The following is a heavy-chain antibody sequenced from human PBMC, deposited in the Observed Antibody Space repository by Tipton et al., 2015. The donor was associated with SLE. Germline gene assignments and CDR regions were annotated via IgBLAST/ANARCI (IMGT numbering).Heavy chain of an antibody. V-gene: IGHV4-34*01. CDR1: GGSFSGHY. J-gene: IGHJ2*01. D-gene: IGHD4-11*01. CDR3: ARKFLNPVTTVHYYFDL. CDR2: INHRGFD. Sequence: TLSLTCAVYGGSFSGHYWTWIRQSPGTGLEWIGEINHRGFDSSNPSLKSRVTISVDTSKNQFSLSLRSVTAADTAVYYCARKFLNPVTTVHYYFDLWGRGTLVTVSS.